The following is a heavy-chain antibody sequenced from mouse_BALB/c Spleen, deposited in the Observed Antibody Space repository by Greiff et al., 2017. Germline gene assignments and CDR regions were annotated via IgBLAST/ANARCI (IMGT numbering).Heavy chain of an antibody. CDR3: ARSGTRYAMDY. CDR1: GYTFTSYT. CDR2: INPSSGYT. V-gene: IGHV1-4*01. Sequence: VHLVESGTVLARPGASVKMSCKASGYTFTSYTMHWVKQRPGQGLEWIGYINPSSGYTNYNQKFKDKATLTADKSSSTAYMQLSSLTSEDSAVYYCARSGTRYAMDYWGQGTSVTVSS. J-gene: IGHJ4*01. D-gene: IGHD3-2*02.